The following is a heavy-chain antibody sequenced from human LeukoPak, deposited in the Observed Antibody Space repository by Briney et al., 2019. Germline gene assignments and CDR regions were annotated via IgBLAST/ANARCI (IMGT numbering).Heavy chain of an antibody. CDR1: GFTVSSSY. CDR2: ICSGGTT. J-gene: IGHJ3*02. CDR3: ARDLIVGGNHDAFDI. D-gene: IGHD1-26*01. Sequence: GGSLRLSCAASGFTVSSSYMSWVRPAPGKGLEWVSVICSGGTTYYADSVKGRFTISRDNSKNTLYLQMNSLRAEDTAVYYCARDLIVGGNHDAFDIWGQGTMVTVSS. V-gene: IGHV3-53*01.